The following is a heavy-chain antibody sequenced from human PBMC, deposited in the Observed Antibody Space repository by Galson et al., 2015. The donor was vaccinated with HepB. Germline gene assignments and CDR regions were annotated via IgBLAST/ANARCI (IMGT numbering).Heavy chain of an antibody. V-gene: IGHV3-30-3*01. CDR1: GFTFSSYA. CDR3: ARMASAADPLDY. CDR2: IPYDGSNK. D-gene: IGHD6-13*01. Sequence: SLRLSCAASGFTFSSYAMHWVRQAPGKGLEWVALIPYDGSNKYYADSVKGRFTISRDNSKNTLYLQMNNLSTEDTAVYYCARMASAADPLDYWGQGTLVTVSS. J-gene: IGHJ4*02.